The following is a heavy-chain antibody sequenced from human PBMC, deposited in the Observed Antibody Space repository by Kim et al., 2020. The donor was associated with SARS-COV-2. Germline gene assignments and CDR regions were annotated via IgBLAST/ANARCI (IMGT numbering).Heavy chain of an antibody. J-gene: IGHJ6*02. Sequence: GGSLRLSCAASGFTFSSYEMNWVRQAPGKGLEWVSYISSSGSTIYYADSVKGRFTISRDNAKNSLYLQMNSLRAEDTAVYYCARDVYYDFWSGPPLYYYGMDVWGQGTTVTVSS. CDR2: ISSSGSTI. CDR1: GFTFSSYE. D-gene: IGHD3-3*01. CDR3: ARDVYYDFWSGPPLYYYGMDV. V-gene: IGHV3-48*03.